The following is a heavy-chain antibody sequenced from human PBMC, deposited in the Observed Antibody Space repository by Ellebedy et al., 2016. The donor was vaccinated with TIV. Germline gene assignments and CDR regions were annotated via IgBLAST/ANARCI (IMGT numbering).Heavy chain of an antibody. V-gene: IGHV3-7*01. Sequence: GGSLRLSWAASGFTFSHYWMSWVRQAPGKGPEWVANINQHGSEKYYVDSVKGRYTVARDNAKNSLYLQMNSLRAEDTAVYYCARDAPVLRYFDWQIKDDYWGQGTLLTVSS. D-gene: IGHD3-9*01. CDR1: GFTFSHYW. CDR3: ARDAPVLRYFDWQIKDDY. J-gene: IGHJ4*02. CDR2: INQHGSEK.